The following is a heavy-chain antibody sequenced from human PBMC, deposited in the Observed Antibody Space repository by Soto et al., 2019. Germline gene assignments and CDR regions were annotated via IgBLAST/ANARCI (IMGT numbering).Heavy chain of an antibody. V-gene: IGHV4-59*01. CDR1: GGSISSYY. Sequence: QVQLQESGPGLVKPSETLSLTCTVSGGSISSYYWSWIRQPPGKGLEWIGYVYYSGSTNYNPSLNSRVTISVDTSKNQFSLKLSSVTAADTAVYYCARGVWGIAVAGTGAFDIWGQGTMVTVSS. CDR3: ARGVWGIAVAGTGAFDI. D-gene: IGHD6-19*01. CDR2: VYYSGST. J-gene: IGHJ3*02.